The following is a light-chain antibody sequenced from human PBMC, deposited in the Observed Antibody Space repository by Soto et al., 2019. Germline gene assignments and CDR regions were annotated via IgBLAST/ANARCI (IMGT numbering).Light chain of an antibody. CDR1: SSDVGSYNL. J-gene: IGLJ3*02. Sequence: QSVLTQPASVSGSRGQSITISCTGTSSDVGSYNLVSWYQQHPGKAPKLMIYEVSKRPSGVSNRFSGSKSGNTASLTISGLQAEDEADYYCCSYAGSSTLVFGGGTQLTVL. CDR2: EVS. V-gene: IGLV2-23*02. CDR3: CSYAGSSTLV.